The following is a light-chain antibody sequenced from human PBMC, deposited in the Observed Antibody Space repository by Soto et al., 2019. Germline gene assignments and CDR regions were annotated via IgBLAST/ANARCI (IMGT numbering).Light chain of an antibody. Sequence: NQLSLSAVSLSVCVKDRVTITCRASQDIAIYLAWYQQKPGEAPKLLIYAASTLYGGVPSRFSGSGSGTDFALTITSLQAEDFARYCCQQLRLYPSSFAGGTKLDI. CDR1: QDIAIY. CDR2: AAS. CDR3: QQLRLYPSS. J-gene: IGKJ4*01. V-gene: IGKV1-9*01.